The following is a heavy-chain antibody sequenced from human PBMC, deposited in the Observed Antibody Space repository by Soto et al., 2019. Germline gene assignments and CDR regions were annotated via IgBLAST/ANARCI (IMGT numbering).Heavy chain of an antibody. J-gene: IGHJ5*02. V-gene: IGHV1-3*01. CDR2: INAGNGNT. CDR1: GYTFTRYP. Sequence: QAQLVQSAAEVKTPGASVRVSCKAFGYTFTRYPIHWVRQAPGQRLEWMGWINAGNGNTRFSRKFQGRVTTTTDTSANIAYMEMTNLTYEDTAVYYCARCSSSTCHEVWFDPWGQGTLVSVSS. D-gene: IGHD2-2*01. CDR3: ARCSSSTCHEVWFDP.